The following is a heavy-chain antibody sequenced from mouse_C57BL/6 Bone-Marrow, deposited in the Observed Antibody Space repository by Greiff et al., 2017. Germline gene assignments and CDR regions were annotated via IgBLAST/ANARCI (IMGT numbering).Heavy chain of an antibody. D-gene: IGHD2-4*01. V-gene: IGHV1-69*01. Sequence: VQLQQSGAELVMPGASVKLSCKASGYTFTSYWMHWVKQRPGQGLEWIGEIDPSDSYTNYNQKFKGKSTLTVDKSSSTAYMQLSSLTSEDSAVYYCARNYDYDYWGQGTTLTVSS. CDR2: IDPSDSYT. CDR1: GYTFTSYW. J-gene: IGHJ2*01. CDR3: ARNYDYDY.